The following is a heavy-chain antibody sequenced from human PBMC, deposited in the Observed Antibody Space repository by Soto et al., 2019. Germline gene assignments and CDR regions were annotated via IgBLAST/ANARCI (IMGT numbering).Heavy chain of an antibody. CDR3: ARAYEGDYFDY. CDR2: ISYDRSNK. D-gene: IGHD3-16*01. Sequence: QVQLVESGGGVVQPGRSLRLSCAASGFTFSSYAMHWVRQAPGKGLEWVAVISYDRSNKYYADSVKGRFTISRDNSKNTVYMQMNSVRAEDTAVYYCARAYEGDYFDYWGQGTLVTVSS. V-gene: IGHV3-30-3*01. CDR1: GFTFSSYA. J-gene: IGHJ4*02.